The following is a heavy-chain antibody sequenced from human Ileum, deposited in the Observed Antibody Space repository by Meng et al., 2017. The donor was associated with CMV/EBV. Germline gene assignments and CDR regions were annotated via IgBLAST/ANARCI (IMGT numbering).Heavy chain of an antibody. CDR3: SRDAPTGWTDY. Sequence: LPLQVSGPGLLKPSETLSFPCTVAVGATTSTSYLWDCIRPPPGKGLEWIGNIYYSGSTFYYPSLKSRGTISVDTSKNQFSLKLTSVTAADTAVYYCSRDAPTGWTDYWGQGTLVTVSS. V-gene: IGHV4-39*07. D-gene: IGHD4-17*01. CDR1: VGATTSTSYL. CDR2: IYYSGST. J-gene: IGHJ4*02.